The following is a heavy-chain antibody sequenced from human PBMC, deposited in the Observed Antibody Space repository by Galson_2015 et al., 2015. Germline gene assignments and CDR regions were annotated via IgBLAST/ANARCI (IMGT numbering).Heavy chain of an antibody. D-gene: IGHD5-12*01. CDR1: GFTFSDYY. CDR2: ISSSGSTYI. CDR3: ARSPSYDQDGNY. Sequence: SLRLSCAASGFTFSDYYMSWIRQAPGKGLEWVSYISSSGSTYIYYTDSVKGRFTISRDNAKNSLYLHMNSLRAEDTAVYYCARSPSYDQDGNYWGQGTLVTVSS. V-gene: IGHV3-11*04. J-gene: IGHJ4*02.